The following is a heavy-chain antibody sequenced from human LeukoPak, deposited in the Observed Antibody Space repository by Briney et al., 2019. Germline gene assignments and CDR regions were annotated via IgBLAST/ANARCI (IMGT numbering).Heavy chain of an antibody. Sequence: PGGSLRLSCAASGFTFSNFAMNWVRQAPGKGLEWISYISSSYSPIYYADSVKGRFTVSRDNARNSLYLQMNSLRAEDTAVYYCARDNPWEMVRGVIDNWGQGTLVTVSS. CDR3: ARDNPWEMVRGVIDN. CDR2: ISSSYSPI. J-gene: IGHJ4*02. D-gene: IGHD3-10*01. V-gene: IGHV3-48*01. CDR1: GFTFSNFA.